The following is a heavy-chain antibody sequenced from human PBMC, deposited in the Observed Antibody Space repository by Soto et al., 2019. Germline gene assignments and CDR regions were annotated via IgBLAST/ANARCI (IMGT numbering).Heavy chain of an antibody. J-gene: IGHJ5*02. V-gene: IGHV4-31*03. CDR3: AREDALSGWFDP. Sequence: QVQLQEPGPGLVKLSQTLSLPCIFPVGPITRVGSYWSWIRQHPGKGLEWIGYIYYSGSTYYNPSLKSRVTISVDTSKNQFSLKLSSVTAADTAVYYCAREDALSGWFDPWGQGTLVTVSS. D-gene: IGHD3-10*01. CDR2: IYYSGST. CDR1: VGPITRVGSY.